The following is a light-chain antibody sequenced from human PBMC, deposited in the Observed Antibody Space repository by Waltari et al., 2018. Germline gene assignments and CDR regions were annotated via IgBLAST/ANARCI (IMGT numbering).Light chain of an antibody. CDR3: QQSDSLPLT. J-gene: IGKJ4*01. Sequence: DIQMTQSPSSLSASVGDRVTITCRASQTINKYLNWYQQKPGKAPNVLISVVTYLHTGVPSRFSGSGSGTDFTLTISSLQPEDFATYYCQQSDSLPLTFAGGTKVEIK. CDR1: QTINKY. CDR2: VVT. V-gene: IGKV1-39*01.